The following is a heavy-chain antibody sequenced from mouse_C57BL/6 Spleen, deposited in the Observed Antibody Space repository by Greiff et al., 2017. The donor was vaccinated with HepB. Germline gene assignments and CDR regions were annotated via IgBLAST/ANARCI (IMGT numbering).Heavy chain of an antibody. CDR1: GYTFTDYE. CDR2: IDPETGGT. V-gene: IGHV1-15*01. Sequence: QVQLQQSGAELVRPGASVTLSCKASGYTFTDYEMHWVKQTPVHGLEWIGAIDPETGGTAYNQKFKGKAILTADKSSSTAYMELRSLTSEDSAVYYCTRPELGYAMDYWGQGTSVTVSS. D-gene: IGHD1-3*01. CDR3: TRPELGYAMDY. J-gene: IGHJ4*01.